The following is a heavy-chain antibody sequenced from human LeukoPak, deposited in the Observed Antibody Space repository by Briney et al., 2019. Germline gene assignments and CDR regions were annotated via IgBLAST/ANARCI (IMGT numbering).Heavy chain of an antibody. D-gene: IGHD1-14*01. V-gene: IGHV3-74*01. CDR3: VVVVEPPDSDGFDV. CDR1: GFTFGNPW. Sequence: GGSLRLSCAASGFTFGNPWVHWVRQAPGKGLVWVSLINADGSTATYADSVKGRFTISRDNARNTLSLQMNSLTIEDTAVYYCVVVVEPPDSDGFDVWGQGTMITVSS. CDR2: INADGSTA. J-gene: IGHJ3*01.